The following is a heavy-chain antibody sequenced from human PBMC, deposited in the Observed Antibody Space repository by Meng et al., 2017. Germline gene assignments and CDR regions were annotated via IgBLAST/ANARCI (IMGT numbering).Heavy chain of an antibody. CDR1: GGSISSSNW. J-gene: IGHJ4*02. CDR3: ARDRGAVAGTNFDY. D-gene: IGHD6-19*01. Sequence: QVYLRVSGPGLVTPSGTLSRPCADAGGSISSSNWWSWVRQPPGKGLEWIGEIYHSGSTNYNPSLKSRVTISVDKSKNQFSLKLSSVTAADTAVYYCARDRGAVAGTNFDYWGQGTLVTVSS. CDR2: IYHSGST. V-gene: IGHV4-4*02.